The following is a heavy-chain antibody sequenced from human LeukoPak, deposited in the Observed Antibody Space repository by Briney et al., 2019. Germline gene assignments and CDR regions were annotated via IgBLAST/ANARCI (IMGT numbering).Heavy chain of an antibody. CDR1: GFTFSSYS. V-gene: IGHV3-21*01. Sequence: GGSLRLSRAASGFTFSSYSMNWVRQAPGKGLEWVSSISSSSSYIYYADSVKGRFTISRDNAKNSLYLQMNSLRAEDTAVYYCARAIVGFDAFDIWGQGTMVTVSS. CDR2: ISSSSSYI. CDR3: ARAIVGFDAFDI. D-gene: IGHD2-21*01. J-gene: IGHJ3*02.